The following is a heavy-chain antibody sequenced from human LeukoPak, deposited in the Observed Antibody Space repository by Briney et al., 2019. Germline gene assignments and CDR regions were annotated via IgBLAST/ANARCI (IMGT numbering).Heavy chain of an antibody. V-gene: IGHV3-7*01. CDR2: IKQDRSEK. CDR3: ARDLGQYYDTSDNWFDP. CDR1: GFTFTNYS. D-gene: IGHD3-22*01. J-gene: IGHJ5*02. Sequence: GGSLRLSCAASGFTFTNYSMSWVRQAPGKGLELVANIKQDRSEKYYVDSVKGRFTISRDNAKNSLYLQMNSLRAEDTAVYYCARDLGQYYDTSDNWFDPWGQGTLVTVSS.